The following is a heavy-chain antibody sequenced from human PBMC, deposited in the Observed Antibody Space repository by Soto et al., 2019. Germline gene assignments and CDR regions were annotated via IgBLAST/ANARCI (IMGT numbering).Heavy chain of an antibody. D-gene: IGHD2-15*01. V-gene: IGHV3-23*01. CDR2: VGGSGDST. Sequence: EVQLLDSGGGLVQPGGSLRLSCAASGFTFSNYAMSWVRQAPGKGLEWVSGVGGSGDSTYYADSVKGRFTISRDNSKDTLYLQMNSLRAEDTAVYYCANSPLGYCSGGSCYPPHYVDYCGQGTLVAVSS. CDR1: GFTFSNYA. J-gene: IGHJ4*02. CDR3: ANSPLGYCSGGSCYPPHYVDY.